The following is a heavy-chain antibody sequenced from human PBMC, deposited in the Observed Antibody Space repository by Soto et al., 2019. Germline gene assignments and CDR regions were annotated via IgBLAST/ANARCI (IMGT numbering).Heavy chain of an antibody. Sequence: SESRSLTCAVYGGSLGVYYWGWIRHPAGRGLEWIGEINHSGSTNYNPSLKSRVTISVDTYKNQFSLKLSSVTAADTAVYYCARGRGRDWFDPWGQGTLVTVSS. CDR2: INHSGST. J-gene: IGHJ5*02. CDR3: ARGRGRDWFDP. CDR1: GGSLGVYY. D-gene: IGHD6-25*01. V-gene: IGHV4-34*01.